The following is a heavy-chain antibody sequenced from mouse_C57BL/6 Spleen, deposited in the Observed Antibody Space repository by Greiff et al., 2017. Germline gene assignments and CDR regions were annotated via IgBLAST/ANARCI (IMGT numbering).Heavy chain of an antibody. CDR2: IDPADGDT. J-gene: IGHJ4*01. CDR1: GFNIKAYY. V-gene: IGHV14-2*01. Sequence: VQLQQSGAELVKPGASVKLSCTASGFNIKAYYMHWVKQRTEQGLEWIGRIDPADGDTGYAPKFQGKATITADTSSNTAYLPLSSLTSEDTAVYYCARGDIHYAMDYWGQGTAVTVAS. CDR3: ARGDIHYAMDY.